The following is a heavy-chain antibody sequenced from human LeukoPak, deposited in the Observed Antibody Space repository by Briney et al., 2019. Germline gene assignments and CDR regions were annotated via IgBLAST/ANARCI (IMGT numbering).Heavy chain of an antibody. J-gene: IGHJ6*02. CDR3: ATMPMPIQRGRGMDV. CDR1: EXTXTNNY. Sequence: GASVKVSCKASEXTXTNNYIHWVRXAPGXXXXXXXIINPSGGSTSYPQNFQGRVTMTRDTSTSTVYMELGSLRSEDTAMYYCATMPMPIQRGRGMDVWGQGTTVTVSS. CDR2: INPSGGST. D-gene: IGHD2-2*01. V-gene: IGHV1-46*01.